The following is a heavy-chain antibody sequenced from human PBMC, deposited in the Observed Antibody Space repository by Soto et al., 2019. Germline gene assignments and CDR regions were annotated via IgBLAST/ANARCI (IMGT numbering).Heavy chain of an antibody. CDR1: GYSFSAYH. CDR3: ARGQWSGWYEDLDY. Sequence: QVQLVQSGAEVKEPGASVKVSCKASGYSFSAYHMHWVRQAPGQGLEWMGWINPNSGGTNYAQKFQGWVTMTTDTSISTAFMELRRLRPDDTAVYYGARGQWSGWYEDLDYWGQGTLVTISS. D-gene: IGHD6-19*01. V-gene: IGHV1-2*04. CDR2: INPNSGGT. J-gene: IGHJ4*02.